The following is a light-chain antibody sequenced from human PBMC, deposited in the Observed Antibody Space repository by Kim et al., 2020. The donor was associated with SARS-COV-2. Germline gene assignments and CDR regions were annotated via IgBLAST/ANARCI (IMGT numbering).Light chain of an antibody. Sequence: QSALTQPASVSGSPGQSITISCTGTSSDVGGYVYVSWYQQHPGKAPKLMIYDVNSRPSGVSNRFSGSKSGNTAYLTISGLQADDEADYYCSSFTVKVTVVFGGGTQLTVL. CDR1: SSDVGGYVY. V-gene: IGLV2-14*03. CDR3: SSFTVKVTVV. CDR2: DVN. J-gene: IGLJ2*01.